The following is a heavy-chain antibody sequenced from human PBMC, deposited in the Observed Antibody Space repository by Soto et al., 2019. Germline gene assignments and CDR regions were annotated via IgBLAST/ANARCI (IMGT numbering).Heavy chain of an antibody. V-gene: IGHV6-1*01. CDR3: AGGAPGVYQQLVRLYFDY. CDR1: GDSVSSNSAA. D-gene: IGHD6-13*01. CDR2: TYYRSKWYN. J-gene: IGHJ4*02. Sequence: SQTLSLTCAISGDSVSSNSAAWNWIRQSPSRGLEWLGRTYYRSKWYNDYAVSVKSRITINPDTSKNQFSLQLNSVTPEDTAVYYCAGGAPGVYQQLVRLYFDYWGQGTLVTVSS.